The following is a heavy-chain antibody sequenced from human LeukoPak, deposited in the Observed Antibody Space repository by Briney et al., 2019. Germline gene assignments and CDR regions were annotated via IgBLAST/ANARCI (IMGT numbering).Heavy chain of an antibody. CDR2: INHSGST. J-gene: IGHJ4*02. D-gene: IGHD6-19*01. CDR1: GGSFSGYY. Sequence: SGTLSLTCAVYGGSFSGYYWSWIRQPPGKGLEWIGEINHSGSTNYNPSLKSRVTISVDTSKNQFSLKLSSVTAADTAVYYCARSRGGSGWYPNYFDYWGQGTLVTVSS. V-gene: IGHV4-34*01. CDR3: ARSRGGSGWYPNYFDY.